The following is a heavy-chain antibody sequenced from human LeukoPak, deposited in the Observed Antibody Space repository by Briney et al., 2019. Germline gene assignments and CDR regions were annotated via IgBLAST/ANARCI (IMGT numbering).Heavy chain of an antibody. J-gene: IGHJ4*02. Sequence: SETLSLTCTVSGGSVSSGGYYWSWIRQHPGKGLEWIGYIYYSGSTYYNPSLKSRVTISVDTSKNQFSLKLSSVTAADTAVYYCARVLRDYYDSSGYTFDYWGQGTLVTVSS. V-gene: IGHV4-31*03. CDR2: IYYSGST. D-gene: IGHD3-22*01. CDR1: GGSVSSGGYY. CDR3: ARVLRDYYDSSGYTFDY.